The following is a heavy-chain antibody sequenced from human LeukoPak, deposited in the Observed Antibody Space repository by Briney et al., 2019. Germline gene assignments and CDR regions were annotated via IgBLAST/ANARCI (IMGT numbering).Heavy chain of an antibody. V-gene: IGHV3-74*01. J-gene: IGHJ5*02. D-gene: IGHD6-19*01. CDR2: IDSDGSYT. CDR3: AKDRNRIALAGTLNWFDP. Sequence: GGSLRLSCAASGFTFSSYWMHWVRQTPGKGLVWVSRIDSDGSYTSYADSVKGRFTISRDNAKNTLYLQMNSLRDEDTAVYYCAKDRNRIALAGTLNWFDPWGQGTLVTVSS. CDR1: GFTFSSYW.